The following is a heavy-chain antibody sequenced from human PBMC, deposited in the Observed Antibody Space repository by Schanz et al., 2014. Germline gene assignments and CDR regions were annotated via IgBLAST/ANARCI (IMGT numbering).Heavy chain of an antibody. CDR1: GFTFSSYG. J-gene: IGHJ1*01. D-gene: IGHD6-25*01. CDR2: ISYDGSNK. V-gene: IGHV3-30*03. Sequence: SGFTFSSYGMHWVRQAPDKELEWVAVISYDGSNKYYADSVKGRFTISRDNSKNTLYRHMNSHRAYNTHAYYRPRARGLYESSDRWPSTPVIDYF. CDR3: PRARGLYESSDRWPSTPVIDYF.